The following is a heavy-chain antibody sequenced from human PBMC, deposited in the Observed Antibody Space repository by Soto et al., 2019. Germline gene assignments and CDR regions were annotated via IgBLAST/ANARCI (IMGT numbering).Heavy chain of an antibody. CDR2: ISYDGSNK. V-gene: IGHV3-30*18. D-gene: IGHD3-9*01. CDR1: GFTFSSYG. Sequence: QVQLVESGGGVVQPGRSLRLSCAASGFTFSSYGMHWVRQAPGKGLEWVAIISYDGSNKYYADSVKGRFTISRDNSKNTLYLQMNSLRAEDTAVYYCAKEGQYYDILTGYRYYYGMDVWGQGNTVTVTS. CDR3: AKEGQYYDILTGYRYYYGMDV. J-gene: IGHJ6*02.